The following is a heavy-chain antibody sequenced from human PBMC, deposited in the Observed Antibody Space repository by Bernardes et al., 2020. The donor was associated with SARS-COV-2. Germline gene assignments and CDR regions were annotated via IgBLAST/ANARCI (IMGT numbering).Heavy chain of an antibody. CDR3: AVLGYCSRTSCTHYYYGMDV. V-gene: IGHV3-7*02. J-gene: IGHJ6*02. CDR2: IKQEGSEK. Sequence: GGSLRLSCAASGFTFSSYWMSWVRQTPGRGLEWVANIKQEGSEKYYVDSVKGRFTISRNNSKNTLYLQMNSLRAEDTAVYYCAVLGYCSRTSCTHYYYGMDVWGQGTTGTVSS. D-gene: IGHD2-2*01. CDR1: GFTFSSYW.